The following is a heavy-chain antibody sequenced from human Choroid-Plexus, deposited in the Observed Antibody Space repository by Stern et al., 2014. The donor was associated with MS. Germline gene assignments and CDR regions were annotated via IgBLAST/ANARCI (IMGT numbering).Heavy chain of an antibody. CDR1: GFTFGSCA. CDR3: AKDRQYLTYFFDH. J-gene: IGHJ5*02. D-gene: IGHD2/OR15-2a*01. Sequence: MQLVESGGGVVQPGRPLRLSCVASGFTFGSCAMHWVRQAPGKGLEWVAGVSYDGSNKYYADSVKGRFTISRDNSQNTLYMQMSSLRPEDTAVYYCAKDRQYLTYFFDHWGQGSLVTGSS. CDR2: VSYDGSNK. V-gene: IGHV3-30*18.